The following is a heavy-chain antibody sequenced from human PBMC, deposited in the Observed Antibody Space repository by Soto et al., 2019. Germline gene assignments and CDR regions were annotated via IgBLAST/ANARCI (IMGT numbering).Heavy chain of an antibody. CDR1: GDTFNFYT. Sequence: QVQLVQSGAEVKKPGSSVKVSCKASGDTFNFYTINWVRQAPGLGLEWMGRFNPILSFSNSALKFQGRVTLTADKSTSTAYMVLSSXRSXXXAXXXXXXXXXXXXXXXXXXGQXXXVTVSS. J-gene: IGHJ1*01. CDR2: FNPILSFS. CDR3: XXXXXXXXXXXXX. V-gene: IGHV1-69*02.